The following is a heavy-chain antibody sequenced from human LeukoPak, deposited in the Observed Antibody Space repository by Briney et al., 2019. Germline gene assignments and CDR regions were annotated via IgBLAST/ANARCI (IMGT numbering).Heavy chain of an antibody. V-gene: IGHV3-48*03. CDR3: ARDSGRGGYSYGPRDY. Sequence: PGGSLRLSCAVSGFTFSSYEMNWVRQAPGKGLEWVSYISSSGSTIYYADSVKGRFTISRDNAKNSLYLQMNSLRAEDTAVYYCARDSGRGGYSYGPRDYWGQGTLVTVSS. J-gene: IGHJ4*02. D-gene: IGHD5-18*01. CDR2: ISSSGSTI. CDR1: GFTFSSYE.